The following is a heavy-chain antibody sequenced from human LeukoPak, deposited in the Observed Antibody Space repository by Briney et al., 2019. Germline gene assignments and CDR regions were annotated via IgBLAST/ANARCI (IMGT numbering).Heavy chain of an antibody. Sequence: ASVKVSCKASGYTFTSYYMHWVRQAPGQGLEWMGIINPSGGSTSYAQKFQGRVTMTRDTSTSTVYMELSSLRSEDTAVYYCARGWSITIFGVANSFDYRGQGTLVTVSS. D-gene: IGHD3-3*01. CDR2: INPSGGST. CDR1: GYTFTSYY. V-gene: IGHV1-46*01. J-gene: IGHJ4*02. CDR3: ARGWSITIFGVANSFDY.